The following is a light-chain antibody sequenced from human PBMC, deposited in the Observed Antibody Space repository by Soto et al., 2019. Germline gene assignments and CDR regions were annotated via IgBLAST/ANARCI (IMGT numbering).Light chain of an antibody. CDR2: EAS. CDR1: QSVSSN. V-gene: IGKV3D-15*01. Sequence: EIVMTQSPATLSVSPGDRATLSCRASQSVSSNLAWYQQKPGQAPGLLIYEASTRATGIPARFSGSGSGTDFTLTISSLEPEDFAVYYCQQHANWPLTFGGGTKVDIK. CDR3: QQHANWPLT. J-gene: IGKJ4*01.